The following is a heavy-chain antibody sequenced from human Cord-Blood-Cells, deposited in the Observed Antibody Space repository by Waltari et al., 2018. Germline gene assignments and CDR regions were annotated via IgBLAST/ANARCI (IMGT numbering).Heavy chain of an antibody. CDR2: ISYDGSNK. J-gene: IGHJ3*02. CDR3: AKDLESAARGAFDI. V-gene: IGHV3-30*18. CDR1: GFTFSSYG. D-gene: IGHD6-6*01. Sequence: QVQLVESGGGVVQPGRSLRLSCAASGFTFSSYGMHCVRQAPGKGLEWVAVISYDGSNKYYADSVKGRFTISRDNSKNTLYLQMNSLRAEDTAVYYCAKDLESAARGAFDIWGQGTMVTVSS.